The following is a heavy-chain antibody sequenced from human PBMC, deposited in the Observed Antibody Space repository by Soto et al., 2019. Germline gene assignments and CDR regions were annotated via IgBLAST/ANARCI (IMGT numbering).Heavy chain of an antibody. CDR2: IRHDGSER. CDR1: GFTFSSYA. J-gene: IGHJ6*03. CDR3: ARDGSSWKSYLQYYMDV. D-gene: IGHD6-13*01. Sequence: HPGGSLRLSCAASGFTFSSYAMSWVRQAPGKGLEWAARIRHDGSERYYVDSVRGRFTISRDNAKNSLYLQMISLSAEDTAVYYCARDGSSWKSYLQYYMDVWGKGTTVTVSS. V-gene: IGHV3-7*01.